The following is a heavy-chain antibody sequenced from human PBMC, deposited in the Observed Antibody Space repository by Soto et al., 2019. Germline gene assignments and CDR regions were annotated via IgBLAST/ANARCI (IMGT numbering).Heavy chain of an antibody. CDR2: IGTAGDT. CDR1: GFTFSSYD. D-gene: IGHD6-6*01. V-gene: IGHV3-13*01. CDR3: ARGGSSSSNYYYGMDV. Sequence: GSLRLSCAASGFTFSSYDMHWVRQATGKGLEWVSAIGTAGDTYYPGSVKGRFTISRENAKNSLYLQMNSLRAGDTAVYYCARGGSSSSNYYYGMDVWGQGTTVTVAS. J-gene: IGHJ6*02.